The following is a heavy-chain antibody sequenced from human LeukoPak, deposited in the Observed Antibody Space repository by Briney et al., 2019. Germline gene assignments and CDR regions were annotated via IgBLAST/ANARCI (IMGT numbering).Heavy chain of an antibody. Sequence: SETLSLTCTVSGGSISSGSYYWSWIRQPAGTGLEWIGRIYTSGSTNYNPSLKSRVTISVDTSKNQFSLKLSSVTAADTAVYYCARERDIVVVVAALDAFDIWGQGTMVTVSS. CDR1: GGSISSGSYY. V-gene: IGHV4-61*02. J-gene: IGHJ3*02. CDR2: IYTSGST. D-gene: IGHD2-15*01. CDR3: ARERDIVVVVAALDAFDI.